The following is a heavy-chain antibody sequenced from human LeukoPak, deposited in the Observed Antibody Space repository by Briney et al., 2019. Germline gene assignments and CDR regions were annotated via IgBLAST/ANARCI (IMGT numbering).Heavy chain of an antibody. CDR1: GYTFTNFW. CDR3: ARYALPSYGSGSYYPTYLYFDL. J-gene: IGHJ2*01. D-gene: IGHD3-10*01. CDR2: IYPVYSDT. V-gene: IGHV5-51*01. Sequence: GESLKISCQGSGYTFTNFWIGWVRQMPGKGLEYMVIIYPVYSDTRYIPSFPRQFTISTDKSTRTSYLQWSSLKASHTPTHDFARYALPSYGSGSYYPTYLYFDLWGRGTLLTVFS.